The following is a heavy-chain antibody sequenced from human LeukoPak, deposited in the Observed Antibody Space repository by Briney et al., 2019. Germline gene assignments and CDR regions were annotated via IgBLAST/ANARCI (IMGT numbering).Heavy chain of an antibody. CDR2: VNWSGANI. V-gene: IGHV3-9*01. Sequence: PGGSLRLSCAASGFTFDDYAMHWVRQAPGKGLEWVSGVNWSGANIGYADSVKGRFTISRDNAKNSLYLQMNSLRAEDTALYYCVKELPYRGSLFGGHFDYWGQGTLVTVSS. D-gene: IGHD3-16*01. CDR1: GFTFDDYA. J-gene: IGHJ4*02. CDR3: VKELPYRGSLFGGHFDY.